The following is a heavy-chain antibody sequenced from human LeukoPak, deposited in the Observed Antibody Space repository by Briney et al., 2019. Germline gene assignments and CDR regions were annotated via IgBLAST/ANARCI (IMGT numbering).Heavy chain of an antibody. J-gene: IGHJ4*02. CDR2: TRNKANSYTT. V-gene: IGHV3-72*01. CDR1: GFTFSHYY. D-gene: IGHD6-13*01. CDR3: ASSSSSWYGVDY. Sequence: GGSLRLSCAASGFTFSHYYMSWVRQAPGKGLEWVGRTRNKANSYTTEYAASVKGRFTISRDDSKNSLYLQMNSLKTEDTAVYYCASSSSSWYGVDYWGQGTLVTVSS.